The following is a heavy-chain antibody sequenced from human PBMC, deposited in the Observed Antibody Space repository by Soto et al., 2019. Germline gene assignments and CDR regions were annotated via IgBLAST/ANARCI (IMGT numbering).Heavy chain of an antibody. CDR2: ISSSSGTI. J-gene: IGHJ5*02. Sequence: GGSLRLSCAASGFTFSSYAMNWVRQAPGKGLEWVSYISSSSGTIYYADSVKGRFTVSRDNAKNSLYLQMNSLRAEDTAMYYCARDRSCSGANCYRWFDPWGQGTLVTVSS. D-gene: IGHD2-2*02. V-gene: IGHV3-48*01. CDR1: GFTFSSYA. CDR3: ARDRSCSGANCYRWFDP.